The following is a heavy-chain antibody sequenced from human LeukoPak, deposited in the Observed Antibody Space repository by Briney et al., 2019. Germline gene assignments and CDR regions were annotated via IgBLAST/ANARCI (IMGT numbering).Heavy chain of an antibody. CDR1: GFTFSSYA. J-gene: IGHJ3*02. CDR3: IRGGRYVYDI. D-gene: IGHD3-16*01. V-gene: IGHV3-73*01. Sequence: PGGSLRLSCAASGFTFSSYAMSWVRQASGKGLEWVGRIAAKAPTYATTYAASMTGRFTISRDASRNTAYLQMDSLRTEDTAFYYCIRGGRYVYDIWGQGTMVTVSS. CDR2: IAAKAPTYAT.